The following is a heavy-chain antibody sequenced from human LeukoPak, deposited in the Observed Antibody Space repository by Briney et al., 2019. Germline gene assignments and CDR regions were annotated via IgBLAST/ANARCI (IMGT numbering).Heavy chain of an antibody. CDR2: INSDGSST. V-gene: IGHV3-74*01. Sequence: GGSLRLSCAASGFTFSSYWMHWVRQAPGKGLVWVARINSDGSSTSYADSVKGRFTISRDNAKNTLYLQMNSLRAGDTAVYYCASKRWQQSSFDYWGQGTLVTVSS. CDR1: GFTFSSYW. J-gene: IGHJ4*02. CDR3: ASKRWQQSSFDY. D-gene: IGHD5-24*01.